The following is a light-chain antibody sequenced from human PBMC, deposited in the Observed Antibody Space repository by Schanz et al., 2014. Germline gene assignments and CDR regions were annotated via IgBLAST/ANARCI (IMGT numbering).Light chain of an antibody. J-gene: IGLJ2*01. CDR2: DNS. CDR3: ATWDPSLNATL. Sequence: QSVLTQPPSVSAAPGQKVTISCSGTSSNIGSSYVSWYQQFPGRAPKLLIYDNSKRPSGIPDRFSGSKSGTSATLGITGLQTGDEADYYCATWDPSLNATLFGGGTKLTVL. V-gene: IGLV1-51*01. CDR1: SSNIGSSY.